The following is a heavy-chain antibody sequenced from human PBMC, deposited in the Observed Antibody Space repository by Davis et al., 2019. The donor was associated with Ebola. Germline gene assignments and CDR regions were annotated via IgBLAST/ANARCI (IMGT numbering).Heavy chain of an antibody. CDR3: ARVVYSSSWYNY. CDR2: ISSSSSYI. V-gene: IGHV3-21*04. D-gene: IGHD6-13*01. J-gene: IGHJ4*02. Sequence: GSLRLSCAASGFTFSSYSMNWVRQAPGKGLEWVSSISSSSSYIYYADSVKGRFTISRDNSKNTLYLQMNSLRAEDTAVYYCARVVYSSSWYNYWGQGTLVTVSS. CDR1: GFTFSSYS.